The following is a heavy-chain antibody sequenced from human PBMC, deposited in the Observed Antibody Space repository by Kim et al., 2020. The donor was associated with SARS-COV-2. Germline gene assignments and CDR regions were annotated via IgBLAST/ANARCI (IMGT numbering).Heavy chain of an antibody. D-gene: IGHD6-19*01. CDR2: IHHSGKT. Sequence: SETLSLTCTVSGGSISNYYWTWILQPPGKGLEWIGYIHHSGKTNYNPSLNSRVTMSVDTSKNQFSLNLSSVTAADTAVYFCARDGSGWYNGYFYYNGLDVWGPGTTVTVSS. V-gene: IGHV4-59*01. CDR1: GGSISNYY. J-gene: IGHJ6*02. CDR3: ARDGSGWYNGYFYYNGLDV.